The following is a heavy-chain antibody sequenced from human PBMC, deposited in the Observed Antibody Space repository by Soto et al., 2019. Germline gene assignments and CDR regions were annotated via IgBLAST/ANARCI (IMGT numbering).Heavy chain of an antibody. CDR2: VYYSGTT. J-gene: IGHJ4*02. Sequence: LSLTCSVSGGSVSYKTYYWSWIRQPPGKRLEWIGCVYYSGTTNYNPSLKSRVTISVDLSKNRFSLRLSSVTTADTALYYCARTTAVPNTLRSRYFFDYWGKGTLVTVSS. CDR1: GGSVSYKTYY. CDR3: ARTTAVPNTLRSRYFFDY. D-gene: IGHD4-17*01. V-gene: IGHV4-61*01.